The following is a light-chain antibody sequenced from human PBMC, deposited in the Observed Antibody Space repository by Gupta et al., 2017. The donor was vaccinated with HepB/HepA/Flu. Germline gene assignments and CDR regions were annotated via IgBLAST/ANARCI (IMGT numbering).Light chain of an antibody. CDR2: GAS. J-gene: IGKJ4*01. CDR3: QQYRASPLT. Sequence: TQSPGTVSLSPGERATLSCRASQSITSNYLAWYQQRPGQAPRLLIYGASSRATGIPDRFRGSGSGTDFTLTISRLEPEDFAVYYCQQYRASPLTFGGGTKVEIK. V-gene: IGKV3-20*01. CDR1: QSITSNY.